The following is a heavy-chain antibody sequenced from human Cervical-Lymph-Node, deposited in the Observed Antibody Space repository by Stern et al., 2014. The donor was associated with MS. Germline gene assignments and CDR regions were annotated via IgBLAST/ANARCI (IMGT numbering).Heavy chain of an antibody. J-gene: IGHJ5*01. CDR1: QITFDAYS. Sequence: EVQLVESGGGLVQPGRSLRLSWSASQITFDAYSFHWVRQVPGKGLELGAGIGLNSATKVYADSVKGRFTISRDNARDSLYLQMNNLTPDDTALYYCAKSYSSSWSGWIDSWGQGILVTVSS. D-gene: IGHD6-13*01. CDR3: AKSYSSSWSGWIDS. CDR2: IGLNSATK. V-gene: IGHV3-9*01.